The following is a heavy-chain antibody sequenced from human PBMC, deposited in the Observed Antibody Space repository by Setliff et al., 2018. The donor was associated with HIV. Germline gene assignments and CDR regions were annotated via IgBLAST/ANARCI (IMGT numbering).Heavy chain of an antibody. D-gene: IGHD3-9*01. CDR1: GYIFTNYG. Sequence: ASVKVSCKASGYIFTNYGITWVRQAPGQGLEWMGWISADNGNTNYAQKLQDRVTMTTDTSTSTAYMELRSLRSDDTAVYYCARAFDVLTGYFDCWGQGTLVTVSS. V-gene: IGHV1-18*01. CDR2: ISADNGNT. CDR3: ARAFDVLTGYFDC. J-gene: IGHJ4*02.